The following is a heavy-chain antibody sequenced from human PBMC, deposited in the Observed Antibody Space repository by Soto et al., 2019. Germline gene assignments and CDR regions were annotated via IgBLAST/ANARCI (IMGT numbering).Heavy chain of an antibody. J-gene: IGHJ5*02. V-gene: IGHV4-31*03. D-gene: IGHD2-21*01. CDR1: GAALNSGNYY. Sequence: SETLSLTCSVSGAALNSGNYYWSWIRQVPGKGLEWIGHIYVTGAVDYNPSLRDRITISQDTSERQFSLNLRLVTAADTAVYYCERLRIATNNYKWSDPWGPGTLVTVYS. CDR3: ERLRIATNNYKWSDP. CDR2: IYVTGAV.